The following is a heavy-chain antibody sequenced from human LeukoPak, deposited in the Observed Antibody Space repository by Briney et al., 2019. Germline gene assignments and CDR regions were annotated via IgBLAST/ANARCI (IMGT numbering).Heavy chain of an antibody. V-gene: IGHV3-30*02. CDR2: IRYDGSNK. CDR3: AKDRYIVATIAFDY. Sequence: PGGSLRLSCAASGFTFSSYGMHWVRQAPGKGLEWVAFIRYDGSNKYYADSVKGRFTISRDNSKNTLYLQMNSLRAEDTAVYYCAKDRYIVATIAFDYWGQGTLVTVSS. CDR1: GFTFSSYG. D-gene: IGHD5-12*01. J-gene: IGHJ4*02.